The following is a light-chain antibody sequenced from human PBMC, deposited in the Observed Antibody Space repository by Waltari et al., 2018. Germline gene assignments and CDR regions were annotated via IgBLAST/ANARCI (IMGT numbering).Light chain of an antibody. CDR2: DAS. Sequence: EILLTQSPGTLSFSPGERATISCRASQSISRFLAWYQQKPGQAPRLLIYDASTRDTGIPDRFSGSGSGTDFSLTISRLEPEDIAVYYCQKYGSLPGTFGQGTKVEIK. CDR1: QSISRF. CDR3: QKYGSLPGT. V-gene: IGKV3-20*01. J-gene: IGKJ1*01.